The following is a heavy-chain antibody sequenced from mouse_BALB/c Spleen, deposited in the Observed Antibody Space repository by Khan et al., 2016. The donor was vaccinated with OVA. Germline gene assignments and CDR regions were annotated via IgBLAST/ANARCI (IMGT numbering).Heavy chain of an antibody. CDR2: ISYSGST. J-gene: IGHJ2*01. Sequence: EAGPGLVKHVESISFSCTVTGYSINSGYGWNWIRQFPGNKLEWMGYISYSGSTNYNPSLKSRISITRDTSKNQFFLQLNSVTTEDTATYYCARTARIKYWGQGTTLTVSS. V-gene: IGHV3-2*02. CDR3: ARTARIKY. D-gene: IGHD1-2*01. CDR1: GYSINSGYG.